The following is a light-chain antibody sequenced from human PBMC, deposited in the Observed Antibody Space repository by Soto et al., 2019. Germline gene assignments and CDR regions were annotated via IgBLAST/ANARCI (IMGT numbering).Light chain of an antibody. CDR3: RQSDTIPIT. CDR1: QTISRN. V-gene: IGKV1-39*01. Sequence: IQMTQSPSSLSASVGDRVTITCRASQTISRNLNWYQQKPGKAPNLLIYGASNLQSGVPSRFTGSGSGTDFALAISSLQPEDFATYYCRQSDTIPITFGQGTRLEIK. J-gene: IGKJ5*01. CDR2: GAS.